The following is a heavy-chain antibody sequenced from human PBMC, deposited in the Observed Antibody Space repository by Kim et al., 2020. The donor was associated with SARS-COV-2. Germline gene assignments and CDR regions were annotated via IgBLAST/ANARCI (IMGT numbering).Heavy chain of an antibody. D-gene: IGHD3-10*01. Sequence: ASVKVSCKASGYTFTSYAMHWVRQAPGQRLEWMGWINAGNGNTKYSQKFRGRVTITRDTSASTAYMELSSLRSEDTAVYYCARDYTPVWFGELGGDYYYYYGMDVWGQGTTVTVSS. V-gene: IGHV1-3*01. J-gene: IGHJ6*02. CDR1: GYTFTSYA. CDR3: ARDYTPVWFGELGGDYYYYYGMDV. CDR2: INAGNGNT.